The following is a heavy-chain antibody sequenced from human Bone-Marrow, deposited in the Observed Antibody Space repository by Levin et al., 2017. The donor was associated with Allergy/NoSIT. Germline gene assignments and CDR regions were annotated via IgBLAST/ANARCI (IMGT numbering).Heavy chain of an antibody. J-gene: IGHJ5*02. D-gene: IGHD6-13*01. Sequence: ASVKVSCKASGYTFTGYYMHWVRQAPGQGLEWMGRINPNSGGTNYAQKFQGRVTMTRDTSISTAYMELSRLRSDDTAVYYCAREVWQQLVPRGWFDPWGQGTLVTVSS. CDR2: INPNSGGT. CDR1: GYTFTGYY. CDR3: AREVWQQLVPRGWFDP. V-gene: IGHV1-2*06.